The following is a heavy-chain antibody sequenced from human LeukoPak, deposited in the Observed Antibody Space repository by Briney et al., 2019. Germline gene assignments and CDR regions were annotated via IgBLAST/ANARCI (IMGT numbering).Heavy chain of an antibody. CDR2: INEDGSDK. V-gene: IGHV3-7*05. Sequence: PGGSLRLSCAASGFTFSSSWMTWVRQAPGKGLEWVAHINEDGSDKYYVDSVTGRFSISRDNTKNSLYLQMSSLRAEDTAVYYCATWSNALEFDYWGQGTLVSV. CDR1: GFTFSSSW. CDR3: ATWSNALEFDY. J-gene: IGHJ4*02. D-gene: IGHD3-3*01.